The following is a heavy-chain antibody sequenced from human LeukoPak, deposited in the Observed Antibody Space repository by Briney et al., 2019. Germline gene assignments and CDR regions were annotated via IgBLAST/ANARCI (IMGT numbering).Heavy chain of an antibody. CDR2: IYYSGNT. CDR1: GGSISSYY. Sequence: SETLSLTCTVSGGSISSYYWSWIRQPPGKGLEWIGYIYYSGNTNYNPSLKSRVTISVDTSKNQFSLKLSSVTAADTAVYYCAKQEFRAGFGYWGQGTLVTVSS. CDR3: AKQEFRAGFGY. V-gene: IGHV4-59*01. D-gene: IGHD6-13*01. J-gene: IGHJ4*02.